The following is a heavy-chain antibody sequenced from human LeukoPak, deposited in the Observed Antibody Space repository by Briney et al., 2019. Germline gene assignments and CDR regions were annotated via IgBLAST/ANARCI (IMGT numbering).Heavy chain of an antibody. V-gene: IGHV3-11*01. CDR2: ISSSGSTI. CDR3: ARARGWFGELLHYYYGMDV. CDR1: GFTFSDYY. Sequence: GGSLRLSCAASGFTFSDYYMSWIRQAPGKGLEWVSYISSSGSTIYYADSVKGRFTISRDNAKNSLYLQMSSLRAEDTAVYYCARARGWFGELLHYYYGMDVWGQGTTVTVSS. J-gene: IGHJ6*02. D-gene: IGHD3-10*01.